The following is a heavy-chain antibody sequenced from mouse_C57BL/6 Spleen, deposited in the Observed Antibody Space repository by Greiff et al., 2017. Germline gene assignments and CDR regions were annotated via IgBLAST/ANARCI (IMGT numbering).Heavy chain of an antibody. CDR3: AINYYGSSYDWYFDV. Sequence: EVQLQQSGPELVKPGASVKISCKASGYTFTDYYMNWVKQSHGKSLEWIGDINPNNGGTSYNQKFKGKATLTVDKSSSTAYMELRSLTSEDSAVYYCAINYYGSSYDWYFDVWGTGTTVTVSS. V-gene: IGHV1-26*01. CDR2: INPNNGGT. CDR1: GYTFTDYY. J-gene: IGHJ1*03. D-gene: IGHD1-1*01.